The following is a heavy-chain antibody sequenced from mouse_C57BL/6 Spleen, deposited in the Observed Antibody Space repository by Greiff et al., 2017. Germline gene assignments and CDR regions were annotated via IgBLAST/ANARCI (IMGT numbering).Heavy chain of an antibody. V-gene: IGHV1-53*01. D-gene: IGHD1-1*01. J-gene: IGHJ4*01. CDR3: AGWPLITTVVAPYAMDY. CDR2: INPSNGGT. Sequence: QVQLQQPGTELVKPGASVKLSCKASGYTFTSYWMHWVKQRPGQGLEWIGNINPSNGGTNYNEKFKSKATLTVDKSSSTAYMQLSSLTSEDSAVYYCAGWPLITTVVAPYAMDYWGQGTSVTVSS. CDR1: GYTFTSYW.